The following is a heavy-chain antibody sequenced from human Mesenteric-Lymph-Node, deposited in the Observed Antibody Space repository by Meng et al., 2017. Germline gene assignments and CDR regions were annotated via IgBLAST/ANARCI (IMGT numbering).Heavy chain of an antibody. V-gene: IGHV3-48*03. J-gene: IGHJ5*01. D-gene: IGHD3-3*01. CDR2: ISGGGDTI. Sequence: GESLKISCAASGFTFSSHEMNWVRQAPGKGLEWLSYISGGGDTIYYADSVKGRFTISRDNAKNSLYLQMNSLRAEDTAVYYCAACDFWSGYYKFDWWGQGTLVTVSS. CDR1: GFTFSSHE. CDR3: AACDFWSGYYKFDW.